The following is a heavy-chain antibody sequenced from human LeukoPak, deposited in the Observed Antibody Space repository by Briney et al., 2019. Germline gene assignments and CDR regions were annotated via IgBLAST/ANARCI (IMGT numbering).Heavy chain of an antibody. D-gene: IGHD6-19*01. Sequence: GGSLRLSCAASGFTFSDYYMSWIRQAPGKGLEWVSYISSSGSSIYYADSVKGRFSISRDNAKNSLYLQMNSLRGDDTAVYYCAGHSRGWFHPPDYWGQGTLVTVSS. CDR1: GFTFSDYY. J-gene: IGHJ4*02. CDR2: ISSSGSSI. V-gene: IGHV3-11*01. CDR3: AGHSRGWFHPPDY.